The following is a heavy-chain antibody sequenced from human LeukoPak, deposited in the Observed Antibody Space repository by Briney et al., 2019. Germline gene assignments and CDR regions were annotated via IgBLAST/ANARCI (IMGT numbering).Heavy chain of an antibody. CDR1: GFTFSSYS. D-gene: IGHD3-16*02. CDR3: ARDYGYVWGSYRDYYYYMDV. Sequence: GGSLRLSCAASGFTFSSYSMNWVRQAPGKGLEWVSSISSSSSYIYYADSVKGRFTISRDNAKNSLYLQMNSLRAEDTAAYYCARDYGYVWGSYRDYYYYMDVWGKGTTVTVSS. J-gene: IGHJ6*03. V-gene: IGHV3-21*01. CDR2: ISSSSSYI.